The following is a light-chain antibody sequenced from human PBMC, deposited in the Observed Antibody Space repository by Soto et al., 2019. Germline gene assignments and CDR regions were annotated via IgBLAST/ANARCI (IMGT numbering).Light chain of an antibody. CDR3: QQYKSYWIT. Sequence: DIQMTQSPSTLSASEGDRVTITCRASQSISNWLAWYQQKPGKAPKLLIYKASSLESGVPSRFSGSGSGTEFTLTINSLQPDDFATYYCQQYKSYWITFGGGTKVEIK. V-gene: IGKV1-5*03. J-gene: IGKJ4*01. CDR1: QSISNW. CDR2: KAS.